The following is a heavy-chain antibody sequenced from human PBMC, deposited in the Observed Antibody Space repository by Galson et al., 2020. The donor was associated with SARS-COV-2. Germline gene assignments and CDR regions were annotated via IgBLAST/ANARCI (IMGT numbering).Heavy chain of an antibody. V-gene: IGHV4-31*03. J-gene: IGHJ4*02. CDR2: IYYSGST. CDR1: GGSISSGGYY. CDR3: AGDSKSFYYFDY. D-gene: IGHD3-10*01. Sequence: ASETLSLTCTVSGGSISSGGYYWSWIRQHPGKGLEWIGYIYYSGSTYSNPSLKSRVTISVDTSKNQFSLKLRSVTAADTAVYYCAGDSKSFYYFDYCGQGTLVTVSS.